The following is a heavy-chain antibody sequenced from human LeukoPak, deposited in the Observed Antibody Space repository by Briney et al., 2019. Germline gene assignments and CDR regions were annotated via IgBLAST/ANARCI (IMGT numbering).Heavy chain of an antibody. J-gene: IGHJ5*02. D-gene: IGHD6-19*01. V-gene: IGHV1-8*01. CDR1: GYTFTSYD. Sequence: GASVKVSCKASGYTFTSYDINWVRQATGQGLEWMGWMNPNSGNTSYAQKFQGRVTMTRDMSTSTVYMELSSLRSEDTAVYYCARFPRSSGSNWFDPWGQGTLVTVSS. CDR3: ARFPRSSGSNWFDP. CDR2: MNPNSGNT.